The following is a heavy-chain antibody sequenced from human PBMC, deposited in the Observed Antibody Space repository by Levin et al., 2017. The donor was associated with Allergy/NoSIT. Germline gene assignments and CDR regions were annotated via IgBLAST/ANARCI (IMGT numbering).Heavy chain of an antibody. CDR3: AISSGWFRPTGAFDY. Sequence: GESPKISCAASGFTFSSYAMSWVRQAPGKGLEWVSVINTSGAGTYYADSVKGRFTISRDNSKNTLYLQMNTLRAEDTAVYYCAISSGWFRPTGAFDYWGQGTLVTVAS. CDR1: GFTFSSYA. J-gene: IGHJ4*02. V-gene: IGHV3-23*01. CDR2: INTSGAGT. D-gene: IGHD6-19*01.